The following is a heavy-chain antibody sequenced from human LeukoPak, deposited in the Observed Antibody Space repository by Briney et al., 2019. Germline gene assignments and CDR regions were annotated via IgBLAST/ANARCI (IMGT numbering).Heavy chain of an antibody. CDR3: ARDGGSYYLDY. CDR2: ISSSGSTI. CDR1: EFTFSSYS. J-gene: IGHJ4*02. D-gene: IGHD1-26*01. V-gene: IGHV3-21*04. Sequence: GGSLRLSCAASEFTFSSYSMNWVRQAPGKGLEWVSSISSSGSTIYYADSVKGRFTISRDNAKNSLYLQMNSLRAEDTAVYYCARDGGSYYLDYWGQGTLVTVSS.